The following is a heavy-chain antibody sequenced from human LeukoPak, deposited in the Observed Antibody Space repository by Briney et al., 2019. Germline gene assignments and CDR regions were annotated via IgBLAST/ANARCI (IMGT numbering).Heavy chain of an antibody. J-gene: IGHJ4*02. V-gene: IGHV3-23*01. Sequence: GGSLRLSCAASGFTFSSYAMGWVRQAPGKGLEWVSAISGSGGSTYYADSVKGRFTISRDNSKNTLYLQMNSLRAEDTAVYYCAKGDFESSSWPPVAVFSSGPTYFDYWGQGTLVTVSS. CDR3: AKGDFESSSWPPVAVFSSGPTYFDY. CDR1: GFTFSSYA. CDR2: ISGSGGST. D-gene: IGHD6-13*01.